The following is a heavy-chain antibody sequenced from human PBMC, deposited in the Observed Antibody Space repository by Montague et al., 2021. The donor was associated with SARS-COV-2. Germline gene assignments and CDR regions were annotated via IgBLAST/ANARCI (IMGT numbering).Heavy chain of an antibody. D-gene: IGHD3/OR15-3a*01. CDR3: VRAGGLDNRPPV. CDR2: IYYSGST. CDR1: GGSISSSSYY. Sequence: SETLSLTCTVSGGSISSSSYYWGWIRQPPGKGLEWIGSIYYSGSTYYNPSLKSRVTMSIDKSKNQFSLELNSVTAADTALYYCVRAGGLDNRPPVWGQGALVIVSS. J-gene: IGHJ4*02. V-gene: IGHV4-39*07.